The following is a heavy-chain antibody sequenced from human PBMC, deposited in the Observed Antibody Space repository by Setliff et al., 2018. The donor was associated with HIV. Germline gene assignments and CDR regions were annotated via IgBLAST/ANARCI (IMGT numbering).Heavy chain of an antibody. J-gene: IGHJ6*02. V-gene: IGHV3-30*03. CDR1: GFTFSSYV. Sequence: PGGSLRLSCAASGFTFSSYVMNWVRQAPGKGLEWVAAISYDGSNKYYADSVKGRFTISRDNSKNTLYLQMNSLRAEDTAVYYCAREGRTGTTYYYYYGMDVWGQGTTVTVS. D-gene: IGHD1-7*01. CDR3: AREGRTGTTYYYYYGMDV. CDR2: ISYDGSNK.